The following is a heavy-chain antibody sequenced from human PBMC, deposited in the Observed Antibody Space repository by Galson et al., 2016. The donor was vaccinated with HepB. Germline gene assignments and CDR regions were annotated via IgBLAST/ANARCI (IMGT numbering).Heavy chain of an antibody. Sequence: SLRLSCAASGFSFSTFAMTWVRQAPGKGQEWVSTIRGDGGATYYADSVKGRFTVSRDNSKNTVFLQMTSLRVEDTAVYYCAKCHTIAARLCAFDIWGQGTMVTVS. V-gene: IGHV3-23*01. D-gene: IGHD6-6*01. CDR3: AKCHTIAARLCAFDI. CDR2: IRGDGGAT. CDR1: GFSFSTFA. J-gene: IGHJ3*02.